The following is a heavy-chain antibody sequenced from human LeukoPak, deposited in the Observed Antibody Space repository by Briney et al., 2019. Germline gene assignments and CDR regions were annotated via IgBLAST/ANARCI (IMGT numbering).Heavy chain of an antibody. CDR1: GFTFSNYA. J-gene: IGHJ4*01. D-gene: IGHD3-22*01. CDR3: ARAYYDSSGYYYVYFDY. CDR2: ISYDGSNK. Sequence: GGSLRLSCAASGFTFSNYALHWVRQAPGKGLEWVAVISYDGSNKFYADSVRGRFTISRDNSKNTLFLQMNSLRAEDTAVYYCARAYYDSSGYYYVYFDYWGHGILVSVSS. V-gene: IGHV3-30*04.